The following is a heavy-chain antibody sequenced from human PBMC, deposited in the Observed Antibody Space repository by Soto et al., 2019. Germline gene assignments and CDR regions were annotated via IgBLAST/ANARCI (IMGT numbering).Heavy chain of an antibody. Sequence: QVQLVQSGAEVKKPGSSVKVSCKASGGTFSSYAISWVRQAPGQGLEWMGGIITIFGTANYAQKFQGRVTITGDESTSTAYMELSSLRSEDTAVYYCARSPIVVRLLNYYAMDVWGQGTTVTVSS. CDR3: ARSPIVVRLLNYYAMDV. D-gene: IGHD2-21*01. V-gene: IGHV1-69*01. J-gene: IGHJ6*02. CDR2: IITIFGTA. CDR1: GGTFSSYA.